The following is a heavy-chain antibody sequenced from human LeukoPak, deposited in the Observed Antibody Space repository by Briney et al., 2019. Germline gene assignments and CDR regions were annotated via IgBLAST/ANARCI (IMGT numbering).Heavy chain of an antibody. CDR2: IYYSGST. CDR3: ARHRAYSYSSPFDI. D-gene: IGHD6-6*01. CDR1: GGSINNYY. V-gene: IGHV4-59*08. J-gene: IGHJ3*02. Sequence: SETLSLTCTVSGGSINNYYWSWIRQPPGRGLEWIGYIYYSGSTNSNASLKSRVTIFVDPSKNQFSLRLSSVTAAGTAVYYCARHRAYSYSSPFDIWGQGTMVTVSS.